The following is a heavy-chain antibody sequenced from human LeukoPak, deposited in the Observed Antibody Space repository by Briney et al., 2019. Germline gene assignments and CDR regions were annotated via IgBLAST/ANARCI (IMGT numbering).Heavy chain of an antibody. CDR3: AKGHIIVVVPAAYDY. J-gene: IGHJ4*02. Sequence: GGSLRLSCAASGFAFTDYWMSWVRQAPGKGLEWVSAISGSGGSTYYADSVKGRFTISRDNSKNTLYLQMNSLRAEDTAVYYCAKGHIIVVVPAAYDYWGQGTLVTVSS. D-gene: IGHD2-2*01. V-gene: IGHV3-23*01. CDR2: ISGSGGST. CDR1: GFAFTDYW.